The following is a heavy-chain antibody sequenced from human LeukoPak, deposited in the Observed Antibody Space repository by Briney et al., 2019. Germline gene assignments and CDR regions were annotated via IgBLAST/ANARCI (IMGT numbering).Heavy chain of an antibody. D-gene: IGHD1-26*01. CDR2: IYTSGTTT. J-gene: IGHJ6*03. V-gene: IGHV4-61*09. Sequence: MTSETLSLTCTVSDDPINSGVYYWNWIRQPAGKGLDWIGHIYTSGTTTNSNHSLKSHLAISLHTSKNHSTLKLSSLTPAYTSVYYCARAKKRSGRSRTFYLDVGGKGTTVTVSS. CDR1: DDPINSGVYY. CDR3: ARAKKRSGRSRTFYLDV.